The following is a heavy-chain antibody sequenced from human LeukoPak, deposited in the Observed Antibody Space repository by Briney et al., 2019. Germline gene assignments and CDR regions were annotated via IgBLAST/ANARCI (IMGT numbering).Heavy chain of an antibody. J-gene: IGHJ4*02. CDR3: ARRIYGSGSYYPD. Sequence: GESLKISCKGSGYSFTSYWIGWVRQMPGKGLEWMGIIYPVDSDTRDSPSFQGQVTISADKSISPAYLQWSSLKASDTAMYYCARRIYGSGSYYPDWGQGTLVTVSS. V-gene: IGHV5-51*01. CDR2: IYPVDSDT. CDR1: GYSFTSYW. D-gene: IGHD3-10*01.